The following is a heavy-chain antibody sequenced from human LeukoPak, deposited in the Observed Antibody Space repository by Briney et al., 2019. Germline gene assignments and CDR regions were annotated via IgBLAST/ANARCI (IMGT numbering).Heavy chain of an antibody. CDR3: ARKTGTTGEAFDY. D-gene: IGHD1-1*01. Sequence: PGGSLRPSCAASGFTFSNFWMSWVRQAPGKGLGWVANIKVDGSEKYYVDSVKGRFTISRDNAENSLYLQMNSLRAEDTAVYYCARKTGTTGEAFDYWGQGTQVTVSS. CDR1: GFTFSNFW. V-gene: IGHV3-7*03. J-gene: IGHJ4*02. CDR2: IKVDGSEK.